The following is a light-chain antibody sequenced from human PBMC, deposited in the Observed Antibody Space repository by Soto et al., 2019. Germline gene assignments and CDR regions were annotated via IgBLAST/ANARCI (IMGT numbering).Light chain of an antibody. J-gene: IGKJ5*01. CDR3: QQLNTYTIT. V-gene: IGKV1-9*01. CDR2: GAS. CDR1: QGFSSY. Sequence: IQLTQSPSSLSASVGDRVTITCRASQGFSSYLAWYQQKPEKALKLLMYGASTLDGGLPFRFSGSGSGSDCTLIISCVQPADFATYYCQQLNTYTITFGKGTRLEIK.